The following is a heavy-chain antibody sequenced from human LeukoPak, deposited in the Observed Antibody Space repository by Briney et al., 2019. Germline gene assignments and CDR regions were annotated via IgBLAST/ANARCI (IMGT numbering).Heavy chain of an antibody. CDR3: ARAKGRRVVVAAELDY. V-gene: IGHV3-23*01. CDR2: ISGSGGGT. CDR1: GFTFSSYA. Sequence: PGGSPRLSCAASGFTFSSYAMSWVRQAPGKGLEWVSAISGSGGGTYYADSVKGRSTISRDNSKNTLYLQMNSLRAEDTAVYYCARAKGRRVVVAAELDYWGQGTLVTVSS. J-gene: IGHJ4*02. D-gene: IGHD2-15*01.